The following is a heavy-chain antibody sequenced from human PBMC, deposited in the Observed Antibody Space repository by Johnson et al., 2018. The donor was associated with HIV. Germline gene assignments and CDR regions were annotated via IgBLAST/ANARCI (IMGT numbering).Heavy chain of an antibody. V-gene: IGHV3-30*18. J-gene: IGHJ3*02. Sequence: QVQLVESGGGVVQPGQSLRLSCAASGLTFSSYGMHWVRQAPGKGLEWVALISYDGSNKYYADSVKGRFTISRDNSKNTLYLQMNSLRAEDTAVYYCAKVGGRHDYGDYLGAFDIWGQGTMVTVSS. CDR2: ISYDGSNK. CDR3: AKVGGRHDYGDYLGAFDI. D-gene: IGHD4-17*01. CDR1: GLTFSSYG.